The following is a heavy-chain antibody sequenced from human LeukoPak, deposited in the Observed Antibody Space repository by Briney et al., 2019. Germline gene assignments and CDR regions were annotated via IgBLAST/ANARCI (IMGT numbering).Heavy chain of an antibody. CDR2: ISGSGGST. CDR3: AKDPQVRLGELSFLDY. J-gene: IGHJ4*02. D-gene: IGHD3-16*02. CDR1: GFTFSSYA. V-gene: IGHV3-23*01. Sequence: GGSLRLSCAASGFTFSSYAMSWVRRAPGKGLEWVSAISGSGGSTYYADSVKGRFTISRDNSKNTLYLQMNSLRAEDTAVYYCAKDPQVRLGELSFLDYWGQGTLVTVSS.